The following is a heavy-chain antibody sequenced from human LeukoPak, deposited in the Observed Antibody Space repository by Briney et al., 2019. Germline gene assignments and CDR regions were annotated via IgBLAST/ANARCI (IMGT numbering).Heavy chain of an antibody. CDR3: ARDRPGSIISLPDAFDI. V-gene: IGHV1-69*13. CDR1: GYNFARYG. CDR2: ITPIFGTA. D-gene: IGHD3-10*01. Sequence: GASVKVSCKASGYNFARYGMTWVRQAPGQGLEWMGGITPIFGTANYAQKFQGRVTITADESTSTAYMELSSLRSEDTAVYYCARDRPGSIISLPDAFDIWGQGTMVTVSS. J-gene: IGHJ3*02.